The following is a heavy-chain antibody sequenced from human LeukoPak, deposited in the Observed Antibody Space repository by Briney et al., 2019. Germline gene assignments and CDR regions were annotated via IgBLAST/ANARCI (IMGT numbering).Heavy chain of an antibody. D-gene: IGHD6-19*01. V-gene: IGHV3-30*04. CDR3: ARDDPPYSSGGYFFY. J-gene: IGHJ4*02. CDR2: ISYHGSNE. CDR1: GFTFSSYA. Sequence: LPGGSLRLSCAASGFTFSSYAMNWVRQAPGKGLEGVAVISYHGSNEYFADSVEGRFTISRDNSKNTLYLQMNSLRAEDTAVYYCARDDPPYSSGGYFFYWGQETLVTVSS.